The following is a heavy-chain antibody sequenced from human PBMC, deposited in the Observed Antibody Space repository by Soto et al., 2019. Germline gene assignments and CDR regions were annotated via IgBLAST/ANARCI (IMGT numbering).Heavy chain of an antibody. V-gene: IGHV4-30-4*01. D-gene: IGHD3-9*01. CDR2: IDHSGST. Sequence: PSETLSLTCTVSGGSISSGDYYLSWIRQPPGKGLEWIGWIDHSGSTYYNPSLKSRVSMSIDTSKNQFSLYLSSVTAADTAVYYCARRTGDYVQYGMDVWGQGTTVTVSS. CDR1: GGSISSGDYY. J-gene: IGHJ6*02. CDR3: ARRTGDYVQYGMDV.